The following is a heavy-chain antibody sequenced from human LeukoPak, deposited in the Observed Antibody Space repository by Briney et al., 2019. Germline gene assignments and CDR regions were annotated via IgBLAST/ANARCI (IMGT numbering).Heavy chain of an antibody. D-gene: IGHD6-19*01. J-gene: IGHJ5*02. V-gene: IGHV3-23*01. Sequence: GGSLRLSCAASGFTFSNYAMSWVRRAPGKGLEWVSFISGSGGNTYYAQSVKGRFSISRDNSKNTLNLQMDSLRADDTALYFCAKDPWNTAVANTNGWFDPWGQGALVTVSS. CDR3: AKDPWNTAVANTNGWFDP. CDR1: GFTFSNYA. CDR2: ISGSGGNT.